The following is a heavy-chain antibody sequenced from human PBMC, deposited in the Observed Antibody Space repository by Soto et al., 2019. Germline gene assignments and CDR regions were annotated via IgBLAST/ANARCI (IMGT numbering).Heavy chain of an antibody. J-gene: IGHJ6*02. CDR1: GFTFSSYG. CDR3: ARVSSSSPYDYYGMDV. D-gene: IGHD6-6*01. Sequence: QVQLVESGGGVVQPGRSLRLSCAASGFTFSSYGMHWVRQAPGKGLEWVAVIWYDGSNKYYADSVKGRFTISRDNSKNTLYLQMNSLRAEDTAVYYCARVSSSSPYDYYGMDVWGQGTTVTVSS. CDR2: IWYDGSNK. V-gene: IGHV3-33*01.